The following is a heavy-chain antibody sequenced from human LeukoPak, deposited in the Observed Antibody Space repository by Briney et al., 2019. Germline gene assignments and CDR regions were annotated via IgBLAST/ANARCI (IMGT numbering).Heavy chain of an antibody. Sequence: GESLKISCKGSGYSFTSYWIGWVRQMPGKGLEWMGIIYPGDSDTRYSPSFQGQVTISADKSISTAYLQWSSLKASDTAMYYCARSGDFWSGYYNYYFDYWGQGTLVTVSS. J-gene: IGHJ4*02. CDR1: GYSFTSYW. V-gene: IGHV5-51*01. CDR3: ARSGDFWSGYYNYYFDY. D-gene: IGHD3-3*01. CDR2: IYPGDSDT.